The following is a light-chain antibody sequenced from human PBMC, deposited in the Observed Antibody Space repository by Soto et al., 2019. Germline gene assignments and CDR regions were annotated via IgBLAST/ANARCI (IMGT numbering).Light chain of an antibody. CDR1: QSVAGN. V-gene: IGKV3-15*01. Sequence: EIVMTQSPATLSVSPGERATLSCRASQSVAGNLAWYQQKPGQAPRLLMYGSSTRTTGIPARFSGSGSGTEFTLTISSLRSEDFGVYYCQQYNTWPLTFGGGTKVEIK. CDR2: GSS. CDR3: QQYNTWPLT. J-gene: IGKJ4*01.